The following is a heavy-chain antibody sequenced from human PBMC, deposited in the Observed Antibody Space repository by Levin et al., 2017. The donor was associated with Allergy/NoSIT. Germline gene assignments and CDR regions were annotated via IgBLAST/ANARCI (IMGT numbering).Heavy chain of an antibody. Sequence: GESLKISCAASGFTFSSYAMSWVRQAPGKGLEWVSAISGSGGSTYYADSVKGRFTISRDNSKNTLYLQMNSLRAEDTAVYYCAKDKDFWSGSLGHWGQGTLVTVSS. D-gene: IGHD3-3*01. J-gene: IGHJ4*02. CDR1: GFTFSSYA. CDR3: AKDKDFWSGSLGH. CDR2: ISGSGGST. V-gene: IGHV3-23*01.